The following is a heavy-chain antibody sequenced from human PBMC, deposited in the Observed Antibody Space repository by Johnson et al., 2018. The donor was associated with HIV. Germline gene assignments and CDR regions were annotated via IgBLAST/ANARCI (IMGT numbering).Heavy chain of an antibody. CDR1: GFTVR. D-gene: IGHD2-15*01. Sequence: VQLVETGGGLIQPGGSLRLSCVASGFTVRKGLEWVSVIYSGGSTYYADSVKGRFTISRDNSKNTLYLQMNSLRAEDTAVYYCARDRSRQLLLTSDAFDIWGQGTMVTVSS. CDR3: ARDRSRQLLLTSDAFDI. J-gene: IGHJ3*02. V-gene: IGHV3-53*05. CDR2: IYSGGST.